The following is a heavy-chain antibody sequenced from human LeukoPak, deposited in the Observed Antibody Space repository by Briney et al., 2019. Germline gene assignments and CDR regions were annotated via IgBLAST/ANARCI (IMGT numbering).Heavy chain of an antibody. Sequence: GGSLRLSCAASGSTFSRYAMTWVRQAPGKGLEWFSSISASGGNTYYADSVKGRFTISRDNSKNTLYLQMNSLRAEDTAIYYCARGGDYGVKIDYWGQGTLVTVSS. D-gene: IGHD4-17*01. CDR3: ARGGDYGVKIDY. CDR2: ISASGGNT. CDR1: GSTFSRYA. V-gene: IGHV3-23*01. J-gene: IGHJ4*02.